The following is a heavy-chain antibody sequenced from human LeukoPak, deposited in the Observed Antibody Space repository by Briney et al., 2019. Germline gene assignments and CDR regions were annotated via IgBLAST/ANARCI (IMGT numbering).Heavy chain of an antibody. Sequence: GGSLRLSCAASGFTVNSNYMTWARQAPGKGLEWVSVTHSGGRTYYADSVKGRFTTSRDNSKNTVFLQMNSLRAEDTAVYYCARERIQLWLLGVWDRYWGQGTLVTVSS. CDR3: ARERIQLWLLGVWDRY. V-gene: IGHV3-53*01. CDR1: GFTVNSNY. J-gene: IGHJ4*02. CDR2: THSGGRT. D-gene: IGHD5-18*01.